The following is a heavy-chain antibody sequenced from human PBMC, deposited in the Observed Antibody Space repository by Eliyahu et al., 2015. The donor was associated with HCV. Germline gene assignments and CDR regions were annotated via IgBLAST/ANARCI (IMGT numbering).Heavy chain of an antibody. CDR1: GFSVTSTGVG. V-gene: IGHV2-5*02. J-gene: IGHJ1*01. CDR2: TYWENEN. CDR3: AHHARFFETAGSYSDF. D-gene: IGHD3-9*01. Sequence: QITLKESGPTVVKPTQTLTLTCTFSGFSVTSTGVGVAWIRQPPGKALEWLGVTYWENENRYNPSLKSRLTITKDTSKSQVVLTMTNVGPEDTATYYCAHHARFFETAGSYSDFWGQGTLVTVSS.